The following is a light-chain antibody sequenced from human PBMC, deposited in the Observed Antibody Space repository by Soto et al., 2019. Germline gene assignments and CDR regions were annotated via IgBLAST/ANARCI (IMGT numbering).Light chain of an antibody. CDR1: HNIRNS. J-gene: IGKJ1*01. V-gene: IGKV1-39*01. Sequence: DXXXXQXPXXXXASGGDXVTPTCRASHNIRNSLNWYQQKPGKAPKFLIYASSSLQSGVPSRFSGSASGTDFTLTISSLQPEDFATYYCQQSYSTPLTFGQGTKVDIK. CDR2: ASS. CDR3: QQSYSTPLT.